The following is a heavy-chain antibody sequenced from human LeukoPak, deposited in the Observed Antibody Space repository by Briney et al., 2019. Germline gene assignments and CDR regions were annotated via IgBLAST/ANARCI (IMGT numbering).Heavy chain of an antibody. CDR2: IIPIFGTA. Sequence: SVKVSCKASRGTFSSYAISWVRQAPGQGLEWMGGIIPIFGTANYAQKFQGRVTITADESTSTAYMELSSLRSEDTAVYYCAASIAAAGTYYYYYYMDVWGKGTTVTISS. CDR1: RGTFSSYA. CDR3: AASIAAAGTYYYYYYMDV. D-gene: IGHD6-13*01. J-gene: IGHJ6*03. V-gene: IGHV1-69*13.